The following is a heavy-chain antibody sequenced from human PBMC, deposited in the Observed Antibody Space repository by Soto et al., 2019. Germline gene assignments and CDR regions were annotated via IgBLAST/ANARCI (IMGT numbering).Heavy chain of an antibody. V-gene: IGHV3-11*06. D-gene: IGHD1-26*01. CDR3: ARERGYSGSYGEEYYYYGMDV. CDR1: GFTFSDYY. J-gene: IGHJ6*02. Sequence: PGGSLSLSCAASGFTFSDYYMSWIRQAPGKGLEWVSYISSSSSYTNYADSVKGRFTISRDNAKNSLYLQMNSLRAEDTAVYYCARERGYSGSYGEEYYYYGMDVWGQGTTVTVSS. CDR2: ISSSSSYT.